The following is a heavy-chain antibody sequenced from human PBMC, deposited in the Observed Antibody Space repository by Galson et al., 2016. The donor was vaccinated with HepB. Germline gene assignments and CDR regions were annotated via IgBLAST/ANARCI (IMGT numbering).Heavy chain of an antibody. CDR1: GFTFSRHG. CDR2: ISGSGDT. Sequence: SLRLSCAASGFTFSRHGFHWVRQAPGKGLEWVSGISGSGDTKFADSVKGRFTISRDNSKTTLYLQMNSLRVEDTAVYYCAKISVQYSYHYWGFDYWGQGALVTVSS. D-gene: IGHD5-18*01. J-gene: IGHJ4*02. V-gene: IGHV3-23*01. CDR3: AKISVQYSYHYWGFDY.